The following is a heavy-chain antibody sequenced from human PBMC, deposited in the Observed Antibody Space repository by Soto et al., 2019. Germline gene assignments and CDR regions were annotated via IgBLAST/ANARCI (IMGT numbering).Heavy chain of an antibody. CDR3: ARDLYSSSWFWFDP. Sequence: GASVKVCCKASGYNFTQYTIHWVRQAPGQRLEWMGWITAGDAKTEYSQKFQGRVTISRDISATTVYLDLDSLRSEDTAVYYCARDLYSSSWFWFDPWGRGTQVTVSS. CDR2: ITAGDAKT. J-gene: IGHJ5*02. D-gene: IGHD2-2*01. CDR1: GYNFTQYT. V-gene: IGHV1-3*01.